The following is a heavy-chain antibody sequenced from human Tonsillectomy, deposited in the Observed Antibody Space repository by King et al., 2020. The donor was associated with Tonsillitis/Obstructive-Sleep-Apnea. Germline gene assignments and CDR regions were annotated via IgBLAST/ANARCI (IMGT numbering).Heavy chain of an antibody. CDR1: GYRFTNYW. D-gene: IGHD7-27*01. J-gene: IGHJ4*02. CDR3: ARQIGNWAYDN. V-gene: IGHV5-51*01. CDR2: IYPGDSDT. Sequence: QLVQSGAEVKKPGESLKISCKGSGYRFTNYWIGWVRQMPGKGLEWMGHIYPGDSDTRYSPSLQGQVTISVDKSISAAYLQWSSLKASDTAMYYCARQIGNWAYDNWGQGTLVTVSS.